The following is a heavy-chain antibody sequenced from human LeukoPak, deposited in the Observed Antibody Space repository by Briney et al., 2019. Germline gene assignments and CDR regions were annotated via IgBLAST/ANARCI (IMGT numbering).Heavy chain of an antibody. CDR1: GGSIRSSYSY. Sequence: PPETLSLTCTVSGGSIRSSYSYWGWIRQPPGMGLEWIGSVYFSGGTYYNPSLRSRVTISVDASKNQFSLKLFSVTAADTAVYYCARAFYDSRDNWFDPWGQGTLVTVSS. CDR3: ARAFYDSRDNWFDP. CDR2: VYFSGGT. D-gene: IGHD3-22*01. J-gene: IGHJ5*02. V-gene: IGHV4-39*07.